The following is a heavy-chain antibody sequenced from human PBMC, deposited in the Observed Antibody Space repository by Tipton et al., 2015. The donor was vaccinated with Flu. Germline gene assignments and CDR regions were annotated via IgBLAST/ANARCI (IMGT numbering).Heavy chain of an antibody. CDR3: AIVAGTAGGQTGAFDI. CDR2: INPSGGST. V-gene: IGHV1-46*01. D-gene: IGHD3-10*01. CDR1: GYTFTSYY. Sequence: GAEVKKPGASVKVSCKASGYTFTSYYMHWVRQAPGQGLEWMGIINPSGGSTSYAQKFQGRVTMTRDTSTSTVYMELSSLRSEDTAVYYCAIVAGTAGGQTGAFDIWGQGTMVTVSS. J-gene: IGHJ3*02.